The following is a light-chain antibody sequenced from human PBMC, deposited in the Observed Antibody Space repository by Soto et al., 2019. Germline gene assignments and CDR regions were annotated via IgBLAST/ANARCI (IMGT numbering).Light chain of an antibody. CDR3: CSYAGSYTYV. Sequence: QSALTQPRSVSGSPGQSVTISCTGTSSDVGGHNYVSWYQQHPGKAPKLMISSVSKRPSGVPDRFSGSKSGNTASLTISGLQAEDEADYYCCSYAGSYTYVFGTGTKVT. J-gene: IGLJ1*01. CDR1: SSDVGGHNY. V-gene: IGLV2-11*01. CDR2: SVS.